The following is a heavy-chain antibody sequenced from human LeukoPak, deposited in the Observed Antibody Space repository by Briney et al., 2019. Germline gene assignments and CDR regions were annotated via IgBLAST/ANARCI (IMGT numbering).Heavy chain of an antibody. CDR3: ATETDDITIFGVVIIGDY. CDR2: IIPILGIA. CDR1: GGTFISYA. Sequence: GASVKVSCKASGGTFISYAISWVRQAPGQGLEWMGRIIPILGIANYAQKFQGRVTITADKSTSTAYMELSSLRSEDTAVYYCATETDDITIFGVVIIGDYWGQGTLVTVSS. J-gene: IGHJ4*02. D-gene: IGHD3-3*01. V-gene: IGHV1-69*04.